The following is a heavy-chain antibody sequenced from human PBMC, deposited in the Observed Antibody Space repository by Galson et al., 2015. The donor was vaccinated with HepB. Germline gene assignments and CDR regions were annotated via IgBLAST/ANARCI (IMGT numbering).Heavy chain of an antibody. CDR1: GFTFSSYA. Sequence: SLRLSCAASGFTFSSYAMSWVRQAPGKGLEWVSAISGSGGSTYYADSVKGRFTISRDNSKNTLYLQMNSLRAEDTAVYYCAKDSDYDFWSGYYTAPHPYFDYWGQGTLVTVSS. D-gene: IGHD3-3*01. V-gene: IGHV3-23*01. J-gene: IGHJ4*02. CDR2: ISGSGGST. CDR3: AKDSDYDFWSGYYTAPHPYFDY.